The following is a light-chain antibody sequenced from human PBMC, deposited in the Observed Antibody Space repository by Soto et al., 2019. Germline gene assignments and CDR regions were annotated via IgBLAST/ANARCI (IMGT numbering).Light chain of an antibody. CDR3: SSYTSSSTPVVV. J-gene: IGLJ2*01. CDR2: EVS. CDR1: SSDVGGYDF. Sequence: QSALTQPRSVSGSPGQSVTISCTGSSSDVGGYDFVSWYQQHPGKAPKLMIYEVSNRPSGVSNRFSGSKSGNTASLTISGLQAEDEADYYCSSYTSSSTPVVVFGGGTKLTVL. V-gene: IGLV2-14*01.